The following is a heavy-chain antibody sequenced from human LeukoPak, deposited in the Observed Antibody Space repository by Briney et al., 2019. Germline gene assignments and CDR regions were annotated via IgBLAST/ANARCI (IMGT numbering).Heavy chain of an antibody. CDR1: GFTFSSYS. CDR2: ISSISSYI. D-gene: IGHD5-18*01. V-gene: IGHV3-21*01. J-gene: IGHJ4*02. Sequence: PGGSLRLSCAASGFTFSSYSMNWVRQAPGKGLEWVSSISSISSYIYYADSVKGRFTISRDNAKNSLYLQMNSLRAEDTAVYYCARDLSGVTGYTYGRGIDYWGQGTLVTVSS. CDR3: ARDLSGVTGYTYGRGIDY.